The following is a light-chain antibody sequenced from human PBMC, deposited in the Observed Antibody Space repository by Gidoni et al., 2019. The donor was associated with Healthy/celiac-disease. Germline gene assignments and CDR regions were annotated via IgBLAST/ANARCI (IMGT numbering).Light chain of an antibody. CDR1: QGISSY. CDR2: AAS. V-gene: IGKV1-8*01. J-gene: IGKJ1*01. Sequence: AIRMTQSPSSFSASTGDRVTITCRASQGISSYLAWYQQKPGKAPKLLIYAASTLQIGVPSRFSGSGSGKDFTLTISCLQSEDFATYYCQQYYSYPPTFXQXTKVEIK. CDR3: QQYYSYPPT.